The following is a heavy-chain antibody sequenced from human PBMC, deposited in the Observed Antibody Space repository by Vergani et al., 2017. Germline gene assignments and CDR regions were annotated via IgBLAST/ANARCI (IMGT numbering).Heavy chain of an antibody. Sequence: QVQLVQSGAEVKKPGSSVKVSCKASSGIFSSYAISWVRQAPGQGLEWTGGIIPIFGTANYAQKVQGRVTSTADESTSTAYMELSSLRSEDTAVYYCARGMVRGVIMIMDYGMDVWGQGTTVTVYS. D-gene: IGHD3-10*01. J-gene: IGHJ6*02. V-gene: IGHV1-69*12. CDR1: SGIFSSYA. CDR2: IIPIFGTA. CDR3: ARGMVRGVIMIMDYGMDV.